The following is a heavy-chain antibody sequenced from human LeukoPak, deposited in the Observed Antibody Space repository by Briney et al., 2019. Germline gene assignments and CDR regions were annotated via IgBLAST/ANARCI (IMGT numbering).Heavy chain of an antibody. D-gene: IGHD1-7*01. Sequence: GESLKISCKGSGYSFIDYWIGWVRQMPGKSLEWMGIIYPRDSDTIYSPSFQGQVTISADKSISTAYLQWSSLKASDTAMYYCARQNWNYHWGAFDIWGQGTMVTVSS. J-gene: IGHJ3*02. V-gene: IGHV5-51*01. CDR1: GYSFIDYW. CDR2: IYPRDSDT. CDR3: ARQNWNYHWGAFDI.